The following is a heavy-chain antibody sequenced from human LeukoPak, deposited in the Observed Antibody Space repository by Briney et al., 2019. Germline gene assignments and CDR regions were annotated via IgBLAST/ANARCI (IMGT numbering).Heavy chain of an antibody. CDR2: IYYSGST. Sequence: SETLSLTCTVSGGSISSGGYYWSWIRQHPGKGLEWIGYIYYSGSTYYNPSLKSRVTISVDTSKNQFSLKLSSVTAADTAVYYCATCIAAAGTFLYWGQGTLVTVSS. CDR3: ATCIAAAGTFLY. V-gene: IGHV4-31*03. D-gene: IGHD6-13*01. CDR1: GGSISSGGYY. J-gene: IGHJ4*02.